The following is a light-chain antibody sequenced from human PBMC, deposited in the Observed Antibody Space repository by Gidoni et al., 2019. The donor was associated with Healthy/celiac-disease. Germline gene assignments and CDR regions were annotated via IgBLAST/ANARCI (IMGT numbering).Light chain of an antibody. CDR2: GAS. CDR3: QQYGSSLIFT. V-gene: IGKV3-20*01. J-gene: IGKJ3*01. CDR1: QSVSSSY. Sequence: IVLTQSPGTLSLSPGERATLSCRASQSVSSSYLAWYQQKPGQAPRLLIYGASSRATGIPDRFSGSGSGTDFTLTISRLEPEDFAVYYCQQYGSSLIFTFGPGTKVDIK.